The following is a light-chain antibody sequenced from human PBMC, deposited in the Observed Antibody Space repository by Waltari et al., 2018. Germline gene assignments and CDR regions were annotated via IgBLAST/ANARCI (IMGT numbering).Light chain of an antibody. V-gene: IGLV2-14*01. CDR2: DVS. J-gene: IGLJ1*01. Sequence: QSALTQPASVSGSPGQSITISCTRSSSDLGGYSFVSWYQQPPAKAPKLMIYDVSHRPSGVSNLFSGSKSGNTASLTISGLQPEDEADYYCSSYTSIIPPFLFGTGTKVTVL. CDR1: SSDLGGYSF. CDR3: SSYTSIIPPFL.